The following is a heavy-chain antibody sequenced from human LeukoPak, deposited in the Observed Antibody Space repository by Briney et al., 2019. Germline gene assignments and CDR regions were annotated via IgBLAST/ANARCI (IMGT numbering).Heavy chain of an antibody. J-gene: IGHJ6*02. Sequence: GGSLRLSCAASGFTVSNNYMSLVRQAPGKGLEWVSVIYSGGSTYYADSVKGRFTISRDNSKNTLYLQMNSLRAEDTAVYYCARESFDSSGYYYYGMDVWGQGTTVTVSS. CDR3: ARESFDSSGYYYYGMDV. D-gene: IGHD3-22*01. CDR2: IYSGGST. CDR1: GFTVSNNY. V-gene: IGHV3-66*01.